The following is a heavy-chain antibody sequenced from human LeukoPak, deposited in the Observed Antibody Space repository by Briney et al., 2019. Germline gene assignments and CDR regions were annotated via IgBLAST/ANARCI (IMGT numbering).Heavy chain of an antibody. CDR2: ISYDGSNK. J-gene: IGHJ4*02. V-gene: IGHV3-30-3*01. Sequence: GGSLRLSCAASGFTFSSYAMSWVRQAPGKGLEWVAVISYDGSNKYYADSVKGRFTISRDNSKNTLYLQMNSLRAEDTAVYYCARGSLSWMWPLDDYWGQGTLVTVSS. D-gene: IGHD1-1*01. CDR1: GFTFSSYA. CDR3: ARGSLSWMWPLDDY.